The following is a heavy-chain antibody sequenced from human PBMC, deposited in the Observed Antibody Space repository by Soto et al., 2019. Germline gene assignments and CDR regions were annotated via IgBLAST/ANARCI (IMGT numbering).Heavy chain of an antibody. V-gene: IGHV1-69*01. J-gene: IGHJ6*02. CDR1: GGTFSSYA. CDR2: IIPIFGTA. CDR3: ARRFYDSSGPATYYYYGMDG. Sequence: QVQLVQSGAEVKKPGSSVKVSCRASGGTFSSYAISWVRQAPGQGLEWMGGIIPIFGTANYAQKFQGRVTITADESTSTAYTELSSLRSEDTAVYYCARRFYDSSGPATYYYYGMDGWGQGTTVTVSS. D-gene: IGHD3-22*01.